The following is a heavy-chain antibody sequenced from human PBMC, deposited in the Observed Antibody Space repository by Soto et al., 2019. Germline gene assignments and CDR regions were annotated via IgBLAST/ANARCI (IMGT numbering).Heavy chain of an antibody. CDR1: GDAIYIGGYY. Sequence: SETLSLTCTVSGDAIYIGGYYWTWIRQHPGKGLEWIGYIYHTGKTYYNPSLESRVTMSVDTSKNQFSLKLASVTAADTAVYYCAREGCSGGSCYEGYYYYGMDVWGQGTTVTVSS. V-gene: IGHV4-31*03. J-gene: IGHJ6*02. D-gene: IGHD2-15*01. CDR3: AREGCSGGSCYEGYYYYGMDV. CDR2: IYHTGKT.